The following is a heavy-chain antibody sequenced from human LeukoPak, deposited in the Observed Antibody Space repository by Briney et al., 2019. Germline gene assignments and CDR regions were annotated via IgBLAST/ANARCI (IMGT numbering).Heavy chain of an antibody. Sequence: GGSLRLSCAASGFTVSRNYMTWVRQAPGKGLEWVSVIYSGGSTYYADSVKDRFTISRDNSKNTLYLQMNSLRAEDTAVYYCAKEDGYYDSSGYYPARAFDIWGQGTMVTVSS. D-gene: IGHD3-22*01. J-gene: IGHJ3*02. CDR3: AKEDGYYDSSGYYPARAFDI. CDR2: IYSGGST. CDR1: GFTVSRNY. V-gene: IGHV3-53*01.